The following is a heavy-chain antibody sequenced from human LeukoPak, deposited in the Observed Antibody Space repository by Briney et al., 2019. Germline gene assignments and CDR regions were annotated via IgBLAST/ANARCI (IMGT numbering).Heavy chain of an antibody. Sequence: PGGSLRLSCAASGFTFSSYWMSWVRQAPGKGLEWVANIKQDGSEKYYVDSVKGRFTISRDNAKNSLYLQMNSLRAEDTAVYYCARGYGGGWYGGPDYWGQGTLVTVSS. CDR3: ARGYGGGWYGGPDY. V-gene: IGHV3-7*04. D-gene: IGHD6-19*01. CDR1: GFTFSSYW. CDR2: IKQDGSEK. J-gene: IGHJ4*02.